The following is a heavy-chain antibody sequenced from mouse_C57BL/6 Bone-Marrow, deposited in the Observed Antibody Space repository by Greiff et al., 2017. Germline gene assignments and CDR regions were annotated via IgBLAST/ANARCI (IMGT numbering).Heavy chain of an antibody. CDR3: ARYSYYYARDD. Sequence: EVMLVESGGGLVQPGGSLSLSCAASGFTFTDYYMSWVRQPPGKALEWLGFIRNKANGYTTEYSASVKGRFTISRENSQSILYLQMNALRTEVSATYYCARYSYYYARDDWAQGTSVTVSS. CDR1: GFTFTDYY. J-gene: IGHJ4*01. CDR2: IRNKANGYTT. V-gene: IGHV7-3*01.